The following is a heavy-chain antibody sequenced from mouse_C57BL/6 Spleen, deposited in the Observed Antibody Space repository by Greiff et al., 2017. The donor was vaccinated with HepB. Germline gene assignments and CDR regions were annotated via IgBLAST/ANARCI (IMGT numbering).Heavy chain of an antibody. Sequence: EVKLEESGGGLVQPGGSMKLSCAASGFTFSDAWMDWVRQSPEKGLEWVAEIRNKANNHATYYAESVKGRFTISRDESKSSVYLQMNSVRAEDTGIYYCTSYGSSYDAMDYWGQGTSVTVSS. V-gene: IGHV6-6*01. D-gene: IGHD1-1*01. J-gene: IGHJ4*01. CDR3: TSYGSSYDAMDY. CDR2: IRNKANNHAT. CDR1: GFTFSDAW.